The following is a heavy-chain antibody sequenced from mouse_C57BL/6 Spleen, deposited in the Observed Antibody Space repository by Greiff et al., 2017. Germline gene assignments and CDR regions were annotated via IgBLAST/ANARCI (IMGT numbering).Heavy chain of an antibody. Sequence: QVQLQQPGAELVKPGASVKLSCKASGYTFTSYWMHWVKQRPGRGLEWIGRIDPYSGGTKYNEKFKSKATLTVDKPSSTVYLQLSSLTSADSAYYACTSGLLDAMDYWGQGTSVTVSS. D-gene: IGHD2-3*01. J-gene: IGHJ4*01. CDR3: TSGLLDAMDY. CDR2: IDPYSGGT. V-gene: IGHV1-72*01. CDR1: GYTFTSYW.